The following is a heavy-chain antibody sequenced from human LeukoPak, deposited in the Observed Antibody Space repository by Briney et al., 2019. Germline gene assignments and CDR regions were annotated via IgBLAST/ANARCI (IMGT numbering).Heavy chain of an antibody. CDR3: VRDVWGDRDGFFEY. J-gene: IGHJ4*02. CDR1: GFTFSTYW. V-gene: IGHV3-74*01. CDR2: INLYGSST. Sequence: QPGGSLRLSCAASGFTFSTYWMHWVRQAPGKGLVWVSRINLYGSSTSYADSVKGRFTISRDNAKNTLYLQMNGLRAEDTAVYYCVRDVWGDRDGFFEYWGQGTLVTVSS. D-gene: IGHD2-21*01.